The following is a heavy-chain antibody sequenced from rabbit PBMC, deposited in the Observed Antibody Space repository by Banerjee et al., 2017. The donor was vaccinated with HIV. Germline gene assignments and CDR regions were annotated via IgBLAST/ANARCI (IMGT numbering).Heavy chain of an antibody. CDR3: ARYSSGWGYFNL. CDR2: INTGSGNT. Sequence: GGLFQPGGSLTLTCTASGFSLSSGAMSWVRQAPGKGLEWIGTINTGSGNTYYASWVNGRFTISRSTSLNTVTLQMTYLTGADTATYFCARYSSGWGYFNLW. J-gene: IGHJ4*01. V-gene: IGHV1S47*01. CDR1: GFSLSSGA. D-gene: IGHD4-1*01.